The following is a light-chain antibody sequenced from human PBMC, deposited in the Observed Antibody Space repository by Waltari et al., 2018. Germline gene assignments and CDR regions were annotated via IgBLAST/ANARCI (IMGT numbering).Light chain of an antibody. Sequence: QLVVTQSPSASASLGASVKLTCTLSSGHSSNIIAWLQQQPEKGPRYLMKVNSDGSHSRGDEIPDRFSGSSSGAERHLPSSSLQAEDEADYYCQTGGHGTWVFGGGTKLTVL. J-gene: IGLJ3*02. CDR2: VNSDGSH. V-gene: IGLV4-69*01. CDR3: QTGGHGTWV. CDR1: SGHSSNI.